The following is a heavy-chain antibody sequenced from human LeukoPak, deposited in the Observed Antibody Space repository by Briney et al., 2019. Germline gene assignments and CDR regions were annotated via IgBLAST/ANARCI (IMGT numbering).Heavy chain of an antibody. D-gene: IGHD5-24*01. CDR3: AKGGRSLQTY. CDR2: IKEDGTET. CDR1: GFTFSGYY. Sequence: PGGSLRLSCAASGFTFSGYYMFWVRLAPGKGLEWVANIKEDGTETYYVDSVKGRFTISRDNAKNSLYLQMNSLRVEDTAVYYCAKGGRSLQTYWGQGTLVTVSS. V-gene: IGHV3-7*03. J-gene: IGHJ4*02.